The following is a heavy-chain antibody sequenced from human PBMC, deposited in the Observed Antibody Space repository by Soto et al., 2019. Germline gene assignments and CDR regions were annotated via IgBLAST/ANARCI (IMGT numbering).Heavy chain of an antibody. CDR3: VRSGSAPMPTHNRFDP. J-gene: IGHJ5*02. CDR2: ISTRGSYI. Sequence: EVQLVESGGGLVKPGGSLRLSCAASGFTFSSYDMNWVRQAPGKGLEYVSTISTRGSYIYYGDSVRGRFTISRDNAKNSLFLQTDSLGAENTAVYYCVRSGSAPMPTHNRFDPWGQETLVTVSS. D-gene: IGHD2-2*01. V-gene: IGHV3-21*01. CDR1: GFTFSSYD.